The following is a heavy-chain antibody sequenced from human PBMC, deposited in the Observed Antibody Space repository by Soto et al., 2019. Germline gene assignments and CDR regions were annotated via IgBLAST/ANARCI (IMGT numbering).Heavy chain of an antibody. CDR2: ISSSGSII. D-gene: IGHD3-3*01. CDR3: ARQGTTLGVGLDGYVDL. CDR1: GFTFRHYY. V-gene: IGHV3-11*01. J-gene: IGHJ2*01. Sequence: QVQLVESGGGLVEPGGSLRLSCVASGFTFRHYYMSWIRQTPGKWVEWLAYISSSGSIIKFADSRKGRFTISRDNGKRAVVLQIDSLRAEDTAVYYCARQGTTLGVGLDGYVDLWGRGTLVTVSS.